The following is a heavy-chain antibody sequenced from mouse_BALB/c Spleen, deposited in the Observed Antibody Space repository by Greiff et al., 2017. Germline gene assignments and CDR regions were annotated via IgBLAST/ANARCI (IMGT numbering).Heavy chain of an antibody. J-gene: IGHJ3*01. Sequence: LQQPGSELVRPGASVKLSCKASGYTFTSYWMHWVKQRHGQGLEWIGNIYPGSGSTNYDEKFKSKGTLTVDTSSSTAYMHLSSLTSEDSAVYYCTRSIYDGYYASWFAYWGQGTLVTVSA. V-gene: IGHV1S22*01. D-gene: IGHD2-3*01. CDR1: GYTFTSYW. CDR3: TRSIYDGYYASWFAY. CDR2: IYPGSGST.